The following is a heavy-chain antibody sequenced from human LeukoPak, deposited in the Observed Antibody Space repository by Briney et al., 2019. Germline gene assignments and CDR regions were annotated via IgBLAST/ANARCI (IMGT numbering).Heavy chain of an antibody. CDR1: GGTLRGYY. Sequence: PSETLSLTCAVYGGTLRGYYWSWVRQSSGAGLEWIREIAHSGHTNYNYNPSLKSRFTISVDKSKNQFSLNLNSVTAADTAVYYCVRELQMERGAFDIWGQGTMVTVSS. J-gene: IGHJ3*02. V-gene: IGHV4-34*01. D-gene: IGHD1-1*01. CDR3: VRELQMERGAFDI. CDR2: IAHSGHTNY.